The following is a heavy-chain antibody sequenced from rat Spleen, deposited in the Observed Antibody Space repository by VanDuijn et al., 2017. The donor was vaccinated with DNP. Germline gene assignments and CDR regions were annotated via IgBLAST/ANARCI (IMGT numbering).Heavy chain of an antibody. Sequence: EVQVVESGGGSVQPGRSMKLSCAASGFTFSSFPMAWVRQAPTKGLDWVATISNTGDSTYYRDSVKGRFTISRDNGESSLYLQMNSLWSEDTATYYCTRGSSLPGYLDYWGQGVLVTVSS. D-gene: IGHD1-4*01. CDR1: GFTFSSFP. CDR3: TRGSSLPGYLDY. CDR2: ISNTGDST. J-gene: IGHJ2*01. V-gene: IGHV5-46*01.